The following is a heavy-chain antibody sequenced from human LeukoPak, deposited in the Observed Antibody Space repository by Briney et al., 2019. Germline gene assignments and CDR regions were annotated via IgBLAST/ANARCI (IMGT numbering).Heavy chain of an antibody. J-gene: IGHJ4*02. Sequence: GGSLRLSCAASGFTLSSYWMHWVRQAPGKGLVWVSRVNSDGSTTDYADSVKGRFTISRDNAKNTLYLQMNSLRAEDTAVYYCANARELERRVAPNSDYWGQGTLVTVSS. CDR1: GFTLSSYW. CDR3: ANARELERRVAPNSDY. CDR2: VNSDGSTT. D-gene: IGHD1-1*01. V-gene: IGHV3-74*01.